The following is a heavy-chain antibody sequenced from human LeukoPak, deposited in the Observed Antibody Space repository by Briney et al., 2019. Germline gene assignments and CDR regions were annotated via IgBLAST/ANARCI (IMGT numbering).Heavy chain of an antibody. D-gene: IGHD6-19*01. V-gene: IGHV4-39*01. CDR2: IYYSGST. Sequence: PSETLSLTCTVSGGSISSSSYYWGWTRQPPGKGLEWIGSIYYSGSTYYNPSLKSRVTISVDTSKNQFSLKLSSVTAADTAVYYCASPIAVAGTGFDYWGQGTLVTVSS. J-gene: IGHJ4*02. CDR1: GGSISSSSYY. CDR3: ASPIAVAGTGFDY.